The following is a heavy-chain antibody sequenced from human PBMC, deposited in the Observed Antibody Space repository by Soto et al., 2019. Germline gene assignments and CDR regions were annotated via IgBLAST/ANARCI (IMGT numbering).Heavy chain of an antibody. J-gene: IGHJ4*02. CDR1: GGIFSTYA. CDR2: IIPLFGTP. Sequence: QVQLVQSGAEVKKPGSSVKVSCKASGGIFSTYAISWLRQAPGQGLEWMGGIIPLFGTPNYAQRFQGRVTITADESTSTAYMELSRMRSEDTAVYYCARDRDDYGSGNCYNSIDFWGQGTLVTVSS. D-gene: IGHD3-10*01. CDR3: ARDRDDYGSGNCYNSIDF. V-gene: IGHV1-69*01.